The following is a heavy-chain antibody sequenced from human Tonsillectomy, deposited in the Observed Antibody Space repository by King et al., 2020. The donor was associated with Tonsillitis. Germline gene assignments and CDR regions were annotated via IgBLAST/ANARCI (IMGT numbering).Heavy chain of an antibody. D-gene: IGHD2-2*01. Sequence: QLQESGPGLVKPSETLSLTCTVSGGSISSFYYSWIRQPPGKGLEWIGYVYYTGSTSYGPSFKGRVTISVDTSESQVSLKVTSVTAADTAVYFCARDTSVVPAFDGWGQGIMVTVSS. CDR1: GGSISSFY. CDR2: VYYTGST. CDR3: ARDTSVVPAFDG. V-gene: IGHV4-59*01. J-gene: IGHJ3*01.